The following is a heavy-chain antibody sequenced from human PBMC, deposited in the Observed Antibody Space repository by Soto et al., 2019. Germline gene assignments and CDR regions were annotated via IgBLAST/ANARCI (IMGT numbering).Heavy chain of an antibody. CDR2: ISSSSSYI. CDR3: ARYSIRGDTILGYYYYMDV. V-gene: IGHV3-21*01. D-gene: IGHD3-10*01. Sequence: GGSLRLSCAASGFTFSSYSMNWVRQAPGKGLEWVSSISSSSSYIYYADSVKGRFTISRDNAKNSLYLQMNSLRAEDTAVYYCARYSIRGDTILGYYYYMDVWGKGTTVTVSS. CDR1: GFTFSSYS. J-gene: IGHJ6*03.